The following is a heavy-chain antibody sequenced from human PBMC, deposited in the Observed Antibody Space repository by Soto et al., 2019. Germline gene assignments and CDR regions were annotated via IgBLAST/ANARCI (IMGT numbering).Heavy chain of an antibody. J-gene: IGHJ4*02. Sequence: GVLRLSCAASGFTFRIYYMTWVRQAPGEGLEWISYISSAGDYTDYADSVKGRFTISRDNARNLLFLQMNSLRAEDTAVYYCVRANWNVDYWGRGTLVTVSS. CDR2: ISSAGDYT. V-gene: IGHV3-11*06. D-gene: IGHD1-1*01. CDR3: VRANWNVDY. CDR1: GFTFRIYY.